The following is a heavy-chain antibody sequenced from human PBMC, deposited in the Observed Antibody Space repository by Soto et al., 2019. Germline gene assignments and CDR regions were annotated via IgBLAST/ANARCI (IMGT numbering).Heavy chain of an antibody. Sequence: QVQLQESGPGLVKPSQTLSLTCTVSGGSISSGGTGSYWTWIRQLPGKGLEWIGYIYYTGNTYYNPSLKSRPTISIDTSENQFSLKLTSVTDADTAVYFCASGHDAYKVRYWGQGTLVTVSS. D-gene: IGHD1-1*01. V-gene: IGHV4-31*03. J-gene: IGHJ4*02. CDR1: GGSISSGGTGSY. CDR2: IYYTGNT. CDR3: ASGHDAYKVRY.